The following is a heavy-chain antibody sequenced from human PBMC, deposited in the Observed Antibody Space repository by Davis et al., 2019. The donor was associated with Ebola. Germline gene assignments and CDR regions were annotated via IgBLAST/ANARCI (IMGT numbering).Heavy chain of an antibody. V-gene: IGHV4-34*01. CDR3: ARFLLGSGWYPYYYMDV. CDR1: GGSFSGYY. CDR2: INHSGST. Sequence: PSETLSLTCAVYGGSFSGYYWSWIRQPPGKGLEWIGEINHSGSTNYNPSLKSRVTISVDTSKNQFSLKLGSVTAADTAVYYCARFLLGSGWYPYYYMDVWGKGTTVTVSS. D-gene: IGHD6-19*01. J-gene: IGHJ6*03.